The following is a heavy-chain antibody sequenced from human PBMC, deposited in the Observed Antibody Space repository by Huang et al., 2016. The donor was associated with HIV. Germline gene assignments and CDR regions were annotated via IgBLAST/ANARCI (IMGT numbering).Heavy chain of an antibody. D-gene: IGHD5-12*01. CDR3: TREYTVAGAFDI. Sequence: QGQLVESGGGVVRPGRSLRLSCAASGFSFSNYAMHWVRQAPGKRLECVTFISNDGTTTYYANSVKGRFTISRDNFKNTLYLQMNRLRSDDTAVYYCTREYTVAGAFDIWGQGTMVTVSS. V-gene: IGHV3-30-3*01. CDR1: GFSFSNYA. J-gene: IGHJ3*02. CDR2: ISNDGTTT.